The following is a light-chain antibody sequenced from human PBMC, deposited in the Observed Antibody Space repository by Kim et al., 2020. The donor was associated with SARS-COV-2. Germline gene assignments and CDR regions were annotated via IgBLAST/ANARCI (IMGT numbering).Light chain of an antibody. V-gene: IGKV3-15*01. CDR2: GAS. Sequence: EIVMTQSPATLSASPGERATLSCRASQSVSSNLAWYQQKPGQHPRLLIYGASTRATGIPARFSGSGSGTEFTLTISSLQPEDFAAYYCQQYNNWPITFGGGTQVEIK. CDR3: QQYNNWPIT. J-gene: IGKJ4*01. CDR1: QSVSSN.